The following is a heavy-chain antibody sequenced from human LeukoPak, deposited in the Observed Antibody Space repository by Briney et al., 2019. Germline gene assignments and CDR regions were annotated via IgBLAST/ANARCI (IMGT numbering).Heavy chain of an antibody. Sequence: GGSLRLSCVASGFTFSSYAMNWIRQAPGKGLEWVSYISSSSSYTNYADSVKGRFTISRDNAKNSLYLQMNSLRAEDTAVYYCARDYYDSSGYYLYYFDYWGQGTLVTVSS. J-gene: IGHJ4*02. D-gene: IGHD3-22*01. CDR2: ISSSSSYT. CDR1: GFTFSSYA. V-gene: IGHV3-11*05. CDR3: ARDYYDSSGYYLYYFDY.